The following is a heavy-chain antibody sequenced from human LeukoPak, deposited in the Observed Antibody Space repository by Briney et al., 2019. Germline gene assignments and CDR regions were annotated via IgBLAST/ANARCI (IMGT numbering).Heavy chain of an antibody. CDR1: GFTFSSYA. CDR3: ARARKSGGITMLRGVKDRGWFDP. J-gene: IGHJ5*02. D-gene: IGHD3-10*01. Sequence: QPGRSLRLSCAASGFTFSSYAMHWVRQAPGKGLEWVSFIRYDGSNKYYTDSVKGRFTISRDNSKNTLYLQMNSLRTEDTAVYYCARARKSGGITMLRGVKDRGWFDPWGQGTLVTVSS. V-gene: IGHV3-30*04. CDR2: IRYDGSNK.